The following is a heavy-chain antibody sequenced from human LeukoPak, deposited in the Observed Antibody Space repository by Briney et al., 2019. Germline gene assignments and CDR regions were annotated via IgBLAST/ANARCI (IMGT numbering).Heavy chain of an antibody. CDR1: GFTFSSYS. Sequence: PGGSLRLSCAASGFTFSSYSMNWVRQAPGKGLEWVSYISSSSSTIYYADSVKGRFTISRDNAKNSLYLQINSLRDEDTAVYSCASAWLSGSSGYYFGYWGQGTLVTVSS. J-gene: IGHJ4*02. CDR2: ISSSSSTI. V-gene: IGHV3-48*02. D-gene: IGHD3-22*01. CDR3: ASAWLSGSSGYYFGY.